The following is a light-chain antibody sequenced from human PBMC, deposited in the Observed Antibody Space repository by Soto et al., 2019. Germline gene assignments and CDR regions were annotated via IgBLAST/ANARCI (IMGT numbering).Light chain of an antibody. CDR3: QQYYSAPYT. CDR1: QSVLYSFDNKNY. J-gene: IGKJ2*01. Sequence: DIVMTQSPDSLAVSLGERATINCKSSQSVLYSFDNKNYLALYQQKPGQPPKLLIYWASTRESGVPDRFSGSGAGTDFTLTISSLQAEDVAVYYCQQYYSAPYTFGQGTDLELK. CDR2: WAS. V-gene: IGKV4-1*01.